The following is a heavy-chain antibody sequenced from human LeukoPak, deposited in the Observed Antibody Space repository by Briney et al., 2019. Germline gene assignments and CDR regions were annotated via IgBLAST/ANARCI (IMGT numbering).Heavy chain of an antibody. J-gene: IGHJ3*02. CDR2: IRYDGSDK. CDR3: AKDPHLGYCSSTSCYGVAFHI. Sequence: PGGSLRLSCAASGFTFSGSGMHWVRQAPGKGLEWVAFIRYDGSDKYYADSVKGRFTISRDNSKNTLYLQMNSLRAEDTAVYYCAKDPHLGYCSSTSCYGVAFHIWGLGTMVTVSS. CDR1: GFTFSGSG. V-gene: IGHV3-30*02. D-gene: IGHD2-2*01.